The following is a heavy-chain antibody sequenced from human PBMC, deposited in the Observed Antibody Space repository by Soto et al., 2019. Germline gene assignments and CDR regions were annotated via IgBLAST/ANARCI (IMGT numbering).Heavy chain of an antibody. CDR1: GFTFSSDA. CDR2: ISGSGGST. J-gene: IGHJ4*02. Sequence: GGSLRLSCAASGFTFSSDAMSWVRQAPGKGLEWVSAISGSGGSTYYADSVKGRFTISRDNSKNTLYLQMNSLRAEDTAVYYCAKWARGGYSYGPFDYWGQGTLVTVSS. D-gene: IGHD5-18*01. CDR3: AKWARGGYSYGPFDY. V-gene: IGHV3-23*01.